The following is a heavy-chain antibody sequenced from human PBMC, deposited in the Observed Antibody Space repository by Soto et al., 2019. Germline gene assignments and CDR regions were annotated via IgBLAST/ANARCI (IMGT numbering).Heavy chain of an antibody. CDR2: IVVGSGNT. Sequence: SVKVSCKASGFTFTSSAVQWVRQARGQRLEWIGWIVVGSGNTNYAQKFQERVTITRDMSTSTAYMELSSLRSEDTAVYYCAAATADYYHFWSGLHVYYYGMDVWGHGTTVPVSS. D-gene: IGHD3-3*01. J-gene: IGHJ6*02. CDR3: AAATADYYHFWSGLHVYYYGMDV. CDR1: GFTFTSSA. V-gene: IGHV1-58*01.